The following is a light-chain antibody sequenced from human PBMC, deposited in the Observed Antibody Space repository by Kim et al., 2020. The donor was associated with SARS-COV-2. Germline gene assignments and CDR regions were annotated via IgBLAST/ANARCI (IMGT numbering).Light chain of an antibody. V-gene: IGKV3-11*01. CDR1: QSVGSS. Sequence: LPPGGRATRSCRASQSVGSSFAWYQQKPGQAPRLLIYDAFSRATGIPARFSGSGSGTDFTLTISSLEPEDFAVYYCQQRGNWPLTFGQGTKVDIK. CDR3: QQRGNWPLT. J-gene: IGKJ1*01. CDR2: DAF.